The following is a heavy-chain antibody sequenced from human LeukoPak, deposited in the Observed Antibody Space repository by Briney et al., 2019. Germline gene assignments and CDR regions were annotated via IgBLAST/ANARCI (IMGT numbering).Heavy chain of an antibody. J-gene: IGHJ4*02. V-gene: IGHV3-23*01. CDR2: ISRNSDRT. Sequence: GGSLRLSCAASGFTFSSYAMSWVRQAPGKGLEWVSSISRNSDRTYYSDSVTGCFTISRDNSKNTLYLQMNSLRAEDTAVYYCVKCAAAMINWYFDYWGQGSLVTVSS. D-gene: IGHD3-16*01. CDR1: GFTFSSYA. CDR3: VKCAAAMINWYFDY.